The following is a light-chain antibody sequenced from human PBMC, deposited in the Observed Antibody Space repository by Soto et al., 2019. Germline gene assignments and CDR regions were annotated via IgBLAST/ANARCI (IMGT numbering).Light chain of an antibody. J-gene: IGLJ1*01. CDR3: SLYTSSSTYV. CDR1: SSDVGSYNR. Sequence: QSALPQPPSVSGSPGQSVTISCTGTSSDVGSYNRVSWYQQPPGTAPKLMIYEVSNRPSGVPDRFSGSKSVNTASWTISGLQAQDEADYYCSLYTSSSTYVFGTGTKVTVL. CDR2: EVS. V-gene: IGLV2-18*01.